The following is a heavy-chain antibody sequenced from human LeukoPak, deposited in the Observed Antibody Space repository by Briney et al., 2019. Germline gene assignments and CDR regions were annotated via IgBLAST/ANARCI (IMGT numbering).Heavy chain of an antibody. Sequence: GGSLRLSCAPSRFTFSSHGMHCVRQGPGKGLEWVAFIWNDGSNKYYADSVKGRFTISRDNSKSTLYLQMNSLRAEDTAVYYCARDRGKDYFDYWGQGTLVTVSS. D-gene: IGHD3-10*01. V-gene: IGHV3-33*01. CDR2: IWNDGSNK. J-gene: IGHJ4*02. CDR3: ARDRGKDYFDY. CDR1: RFTFSSHG.